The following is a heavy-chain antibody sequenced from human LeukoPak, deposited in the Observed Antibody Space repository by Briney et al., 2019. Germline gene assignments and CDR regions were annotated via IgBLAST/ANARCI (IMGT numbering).Heavy chain of an antibody. CDR2: ISYDGSNK. CDR1: GFTFSSYA. J-gene: IGHJ5*02. CDR3: ARDLRGIAVAGILVDP. Sequence: GGSLRLSCAASGFTFSSYAMHWVRQAPGKGLEWVAVISYDGSNKYYADSVKGRFTISRDNSKNTLYLQMNSLRAEDTAVYYCARDLRGIAVAGILVDPWGQGTLVTVSS. D-gene: IGHD6-19*01. V-gene: IGHV3-30-3*01.